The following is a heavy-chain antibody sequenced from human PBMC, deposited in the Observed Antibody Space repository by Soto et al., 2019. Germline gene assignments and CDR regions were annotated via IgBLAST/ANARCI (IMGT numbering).Heavy chain of an antibody. CDR2: INAGNGNT. CDR1: GYTFTNYA. J-gene: IGHJ4*02. Sequence: QVQLVQSGAEEKKPGASVKVSCKASGYTFTNYAMHWVRQAPGQRLEWMGWINAGNGNTKYSQKFQGRVTTTSDTSASTAYMELMSLRSDDTAVYYCARISGYNLPAYWGQGTLVTVSS. V-gene: IGHV1-3*05. CDR3: ARISGYNLPAY. D-gene: IGHD5-12*01.